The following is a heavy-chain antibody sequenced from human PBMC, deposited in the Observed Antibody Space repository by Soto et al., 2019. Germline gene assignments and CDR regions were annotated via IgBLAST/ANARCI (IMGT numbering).Heavy chain of an antibody. V-gene: IGHV1-18*01. CDR3: ARDHGYYGSGSTNLFDP. CDR2: ISAYNGNT. J-gene: IGHJ5*02. D-gene: IGHD3-10*01. CDR1: GYTFTSYG. Sequence: ASVKVSCKASGYTFTSYGISWVRQAPGQGLEWMGWISAYNGNTNYAQKLQGRVTMTTDTSTSTAYMELRSLRSDDTAVYYCARDHGYYGSGSTNLFDPWAQGTLVTVSS.